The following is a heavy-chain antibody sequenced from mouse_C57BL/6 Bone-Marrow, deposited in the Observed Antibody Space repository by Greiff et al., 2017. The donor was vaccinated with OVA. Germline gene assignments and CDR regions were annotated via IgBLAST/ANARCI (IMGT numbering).Heavy chain of an antibody. CDR3: ASYSNFFDY. V-gene: IGHV5-6*01. CDR2: LSSGGSST. D-gene: IGHD2-5*01. J-gene: IGHJ2*01. CDR1: GFTFSSYG. Sequence: EVQGVESGGDLVKPGGSLKLSCAASGFTFSSYGMSWVRQTPDKRLEWVATLSSGGSSTYYPDSVKGRFTISRDNAKNTLYLQMSSLKSEDTAMYYCASYSNFFDYWGQGTTLTVSS.